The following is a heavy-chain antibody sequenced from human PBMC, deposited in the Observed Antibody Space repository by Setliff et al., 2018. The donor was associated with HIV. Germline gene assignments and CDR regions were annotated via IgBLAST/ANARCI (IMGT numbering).Heavy chain of an antibody. J-gene: IGHJ4*01. CDR2: ISGSGSNT. CDR1: GFSFSTYA. CDR3: AKVGSTGWYYFDY. V-gene: IGHV3-23*01. D-gene: IGHD6-13*01. Sequence: GESLRLSCAASGFSFSTYAMHWVREAPGKGLEWVSGISGSGSNTYYADSVKGRFTISRDNSKNAVYLQMNSLRAEDTAIYYCAKVGSTGWYYFDYWGHGTLVTVSS.